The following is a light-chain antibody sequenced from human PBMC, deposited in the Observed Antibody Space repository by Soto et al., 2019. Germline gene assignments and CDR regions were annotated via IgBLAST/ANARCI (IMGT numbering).Light chain of an antibody. CDR1: QSISSY. CDR3: QQYNSYWK. J-gene: IGKJ1*01. V-gene: IGKV1-5*01. Sequence: DIKMTPSPSSLSASVVDRVAITCRASQSISSYLNWYQQKPGKAPKLLIYDASSLQSGVPSRFSGSGSGTEFTLTISRLQPDDFATYYCQQYNSYWKFGQGNKGDIK. CDR2: DAS.